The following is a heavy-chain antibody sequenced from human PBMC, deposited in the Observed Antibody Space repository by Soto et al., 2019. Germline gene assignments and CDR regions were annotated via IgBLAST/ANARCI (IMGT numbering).Heavy chain of an antibody. Sequence: QVQLVESGGGVVQPGRSLRLSCAASGFTFSSYGMHWVRQAPGKGLEWVAVIWYDGSNKYYADSVKGRFTISRDNSKNTLYLQMNSLRAEDTAVYYCARGGPNIPYYYYGMDVWGQGTTVTVSS. CDR3: ARGGPNIPYYYYGMDV. D-gene: IGHD2-2*01. V-gene: IGHV3-33*01. CDR1: GFTFSSYG. CDR2: IWYDGSNK. J-gene: IGHJ6*02.